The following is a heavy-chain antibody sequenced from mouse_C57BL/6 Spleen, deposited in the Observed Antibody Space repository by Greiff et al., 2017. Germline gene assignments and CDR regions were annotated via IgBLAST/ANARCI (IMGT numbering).Heavy chain of an antibody. D-gene: IGHD1-1*01. J-gene: IGHJ2*01. V-gene: IGHV1-64*01. CDR2: IHPNSGST. Sequence: QVQLQQPGAELVKPGASVKLSCKASGYTFTSYWMHWVKQSPGQGLEWIGMIHPNSGSTNYNENFKSKATLSVDKSSSTDYMQLRSLTSEDSAVYYWARCYYYGSSLDYWGQGTTLTVSS. CDR1: GYTFTSYW. CDR3: ARCYYYGSSLDY.